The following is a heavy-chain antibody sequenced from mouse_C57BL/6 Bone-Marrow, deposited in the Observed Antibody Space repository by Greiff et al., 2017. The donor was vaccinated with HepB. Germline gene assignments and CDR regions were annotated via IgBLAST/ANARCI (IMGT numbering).Heavy chain of an antibody. J-gene: IGHJ1*03. CDR2: IRLKSDNYAT. D-gene: IGHD2-4*01. Sequence: EVQLMESGGGLVQPGGSMKLSCVASGFTFSNYWMNWVRQSPEKGLEWVAQIRLKSDNYATHYAESVKGRFTISRDDSKSSVYLQMNNLRAEDTGIYYCTGYDYFSYWYFDVWGTGTTVTVSS. CDR1: GFTFSNYW. CDR3: TGYDYFSYWYFDV. V-gene: IGHV6-3*01.